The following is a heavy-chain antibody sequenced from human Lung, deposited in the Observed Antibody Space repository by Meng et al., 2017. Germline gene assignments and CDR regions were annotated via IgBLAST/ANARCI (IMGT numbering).Heavy chain of an antibody. CDR2: IRGDGGSI. CDR1: GFTFRSYW. J-gene: IGHJ4*02. V-gene: IGHV3-74*03. CDR3: ARESGYFEY. Sequence: VQLVEAGGGPVQPGWSLRHSCAASGFTFRSYWMHWVRQAPGKGLVWVSRIRGDGGSIVYADSVKGRFTISRDNAKNTLFLQMNSLRAEDTAVYYCARESGYFEYWGQGILVTVSS.